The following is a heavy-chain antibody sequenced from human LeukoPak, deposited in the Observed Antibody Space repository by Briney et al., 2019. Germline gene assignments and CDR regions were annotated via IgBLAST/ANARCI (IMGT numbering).Heavy chain of an antibody. CDR2: ISGDGIT. CDR3: VKELTAATIPTFFDY. Sequence: GGALRLSCAASGFSFDDYAMHWVRQAPGKGLGWVSLISGDGITYYADSAKGRFTISRDNSKNSLYLQMNSLRREDTALYYCVKELTAATIPTFFDYWGQGTLVTVST. J-gene: IGHJ4*02. CDR1: GFSFDDYA. V-gene: IGHV3-43*02. D-gene: IGHD5-12*01.